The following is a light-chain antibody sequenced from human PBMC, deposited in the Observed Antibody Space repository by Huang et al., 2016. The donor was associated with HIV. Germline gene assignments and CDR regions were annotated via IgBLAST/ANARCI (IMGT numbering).Light chain of an antibody. CDR1: QIVISK. Sequence: EVVMTQSPAALSVSPGERATLSCRASQIVISKLAWYQPRLGQGPRLLIFGAATRATGVPARFSGSGSGTEFTLTISSLQSEDFAFYYCQQYNNWPLTFGGGTKVEIK. CDR3: QQYNNWPLT. V-gene: IGKV3-15*01. CDR2: GAA. J-gene: IGKJ4*01.